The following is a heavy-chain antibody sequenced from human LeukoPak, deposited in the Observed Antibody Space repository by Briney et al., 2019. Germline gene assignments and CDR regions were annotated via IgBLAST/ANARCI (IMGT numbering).Heavy chain of an antibody. CDR2: INHSGST. Sequence: PSETLFLTCAVYGGSFSGYYWSWIRQPPGKGLEWIGEINHSGSTNYNPSLKSRVTISVDTSKNQFSLKLSSVTAADTAVYYCARRISRWLQPAAFDIWGQGTMVTVSS. D-gene: IGHD5-24*01. V-gene: IGHV4-34*01. J-gene: IGHJ3*02. CDR3: ARRISRWLQPAAFDI. CDR1: GGSFSGYY.